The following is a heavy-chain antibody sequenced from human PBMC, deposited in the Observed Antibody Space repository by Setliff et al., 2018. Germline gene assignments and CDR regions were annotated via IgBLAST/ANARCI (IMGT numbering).Heavy chain of an antibody. Sequence: ASVKVSCKASGYIFTSNAIHWVRQAPGQRLEWMGWISAAGGDAKYSQKFQDRVTITRDTSATTAYIGLSSLRSEDTAVYYCARARGSGARAFDIWGQGTMVTVSS. D-gene: IGHD3-16*01. CDR2: ISAAGGDA. J-gene: IGHJ3*02. CDR1: GYIFTSNA. V-gene: IGHV1-3*01. CDR3: ARARGSGARAFDI.